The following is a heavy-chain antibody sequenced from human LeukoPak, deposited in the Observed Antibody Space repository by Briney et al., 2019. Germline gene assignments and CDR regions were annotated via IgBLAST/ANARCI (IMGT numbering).Heavy chain of an antibody. CDR2: LYYSGST. D-gene: IGHD2-8*01. CDR3: ARLRDDNGAWYYFDS. Sequence: PSETLSLTCAVSGGSITTTNWWSWVRQPPGKGLEWIGSLYYSGSTYYSPSLENRVTISLDTSKNQFSLKLSSVTAADTAVYFCARLRDDNGAWYYFDSWGQGTLVTVSS. CDR1: GGSITTTNW. J-gene: IGHJ4*02. V-gene: IGHV4-39*01.